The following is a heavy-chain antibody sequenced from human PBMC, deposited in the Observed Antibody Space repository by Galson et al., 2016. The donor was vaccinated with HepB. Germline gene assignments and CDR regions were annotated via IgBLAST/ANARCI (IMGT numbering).Heavy chain of an antibody. CDR3: AREWELGGYFDY. CDR1: EFTFNNCP. J-gene: IGHJ4*02. D-gene: IGHD1-26*01. Sequence: SLRLSCAASEFTFNNCPLHWVRQAPGKGLEWVAVLSHDGVTKFYADSVRARFTISRDKSKTTVYLQMDGLSAEDTAVYHCAREWELGGYFDYWGQGTLVTVSS. CDR2: LSHDGVTK. V-gene: IGHV3-30-3*01.